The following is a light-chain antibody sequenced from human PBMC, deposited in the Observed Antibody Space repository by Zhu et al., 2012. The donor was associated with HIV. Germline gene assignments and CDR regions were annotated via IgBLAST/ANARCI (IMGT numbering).Light chain of an antibody. J-gene: IGKJ2*01. CDR3: QQFGSSPYT. Sequence: PGERATLSCRASQTVSRNYLAWYQQKPVQAPRLLIYGASRRVTGIPDRFSGSGSGTDFTLTISRLEPEDVAVYYCQQFGSSPYTFGQGTKLEIK. CDR1: QTVSRNY. CDR2: GAS. V-gene: IGKV3-20*01.